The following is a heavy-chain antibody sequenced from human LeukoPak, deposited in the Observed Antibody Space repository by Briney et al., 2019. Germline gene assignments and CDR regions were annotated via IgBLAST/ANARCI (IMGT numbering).Heavy chain of an antibody. Sequence: SETLSLTCTVSGYSISSGYFWGSIRQPPGKGLEWIGVYHVGTTDYNPSLKSRVTISVDRSKNQMSLKLSSVTAADTAVYYCARCLGFLIGSSWYPDAFDIWGQGTMVTVSS. J-gene: IGHJ3*02. D-gene: IGHD6-13*01. CDR1: GYSISSGYF. V-gene: IGHV4-38-2*02. CDR3: ARCLGFLIGSSWYPDAFDI. CDR2: VYHVGTT.